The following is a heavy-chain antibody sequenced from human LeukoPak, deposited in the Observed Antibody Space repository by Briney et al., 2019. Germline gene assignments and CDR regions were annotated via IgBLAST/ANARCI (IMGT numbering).Heavy chain of an antibody. CDR2: INSDGSST. J-gene: IGHJ4*02. Sequence: GGTLRLSCAGSGFTFSSYWMHWVRRAPGKGLGWVSRINSDGSSTSYADSVKGRFTISRDNAKNTLYLQMSSLRAEDTAVYYCARVSMGYYENYWGQGTLVTVSS. D-gene: IGHD3-3*01. CDR1: GFTFSSYW. V-gene: IGHV3-74*01. CDR3: ARVSMGYYENY.